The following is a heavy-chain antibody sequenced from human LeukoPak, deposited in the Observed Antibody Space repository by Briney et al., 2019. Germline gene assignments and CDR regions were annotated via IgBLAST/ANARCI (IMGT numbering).Heavy chain of an antibody. CDR3: ASSPAYSSSWYAIDN. CDR2: IGTAGDT. Sequence: GSLRLSCAASGFTFSNYDMHWVRQAAGKGLEWVSGIGTAGDTYYPASVKGRFTISRENAKSSLYLQINSLSAGDTAVYYCASSPAYSSSWYAIDNWGQGTLVTVSS. D-gene: IGHD6-13*01. V-gene: IGHV3-13*01. J-gene: IGHJ4*02. CDR1: GFTFSNYD.